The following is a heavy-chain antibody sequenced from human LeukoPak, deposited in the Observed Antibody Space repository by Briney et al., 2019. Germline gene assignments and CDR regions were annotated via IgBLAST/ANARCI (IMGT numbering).Heavy chain of an antibody. D-gene: IGHD5-12*01. CDR1: GFTFSSYG. CDR2: ISYDGSNK. CDR3: AKDRWGLRSPQY. J-gene: IGHJ4*02. Sequence: GGSLRLSCAASGFTFSSYGMHWVRQAPGKGLEWVAVISYDGSNKYYADSVKGRFTISRDNSKNTLYLQMNSLRAEDTAVYYCAKDRWGLRSPQYWGQGTLVTVSS. V-gene: IGHV3-30*18.